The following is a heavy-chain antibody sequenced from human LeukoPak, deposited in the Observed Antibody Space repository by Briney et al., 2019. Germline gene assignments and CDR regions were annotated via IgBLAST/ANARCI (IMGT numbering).Heavy chain of an antibody. Sequence: GGSLRLFCAASGFMFSSYEMNWVRQAPGKGREGVSYILSSGNTIYYADSVKGRFTISRDNAKNSLYLQMNSLRAEDTAVYYCARDRRWLQLPLLDYWGQGNLVTVSS. V-gene: IGHV3-48*03. CDR2: ILSSGNTI. CDR1: GFMFSSYE. D-gene: IGHD5-24*01. CDR3: ARDRRWLQLPLLDY. J-gene: IGHJ4*02.